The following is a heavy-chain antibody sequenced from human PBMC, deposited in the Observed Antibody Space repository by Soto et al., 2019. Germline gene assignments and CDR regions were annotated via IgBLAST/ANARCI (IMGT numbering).Heavy chain of an antibody. Sequence: SETLSLTCAVSGGSISSGGYSWSWIRQPPGKGLEWIGYSYYTGTADYNPSLKIRVTISVDTSKNQFSLTLSSVTAADTAIYYCARENYGDYFDYWGQGTLVTVSS. V-gene: IGHV4-61*08. CDR1: GGSISSGGYS. J-gene: IGHJ4*02. D-gene: IGHD4-17*01. CDR2: SYYTGTA. CDR3: ARENYGDYFDY.